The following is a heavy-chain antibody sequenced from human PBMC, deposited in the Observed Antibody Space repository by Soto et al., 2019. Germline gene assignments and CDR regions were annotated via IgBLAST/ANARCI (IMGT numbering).Heavy chain of an antibody. D-gene: IGHD2-15*01. V-gene: IGHV3-30*18. CDR3: AKNEVLVVAVARDYYGMDV. CDR2: ISYDGNNK. Sequence: QVQLVESGGGVVQPGRSLRLSCAASGFTFSSYGMHWVRQAPGKGLEWVAVISYDGNNKYYADSVKGRFTISRDNSKNTLYLQMNSLMAEDTAVYYCAKNEVLVVAVARDYYGMDVWGQGTTVTVSS. J-gene: IGHJ6*02. CDR1: GFTFSSYG.